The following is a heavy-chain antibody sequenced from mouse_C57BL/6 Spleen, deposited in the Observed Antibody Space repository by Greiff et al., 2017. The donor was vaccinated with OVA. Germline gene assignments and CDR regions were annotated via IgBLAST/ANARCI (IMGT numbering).Heavy chain of an antibody. CDR3: AREHYYGSSYYFDY. CDR1: GYTFTDYY. V-gene: IGHV1-76*01. D-gene: IGHD1-1*01. Sequence: VKLMESGAELVRPGASVKLSCKASGYTFTDYYINWVKQRPGQGLEWIARIYPGSGNTYYNEKFKGKATLTAEKSSSTAYMQLSSLTSEDSAVYFCAREHYYGSSYYFDYWGQGTTLTVSS. J-gene: IGHJ2*01. CDR2: IYPGSGNT.